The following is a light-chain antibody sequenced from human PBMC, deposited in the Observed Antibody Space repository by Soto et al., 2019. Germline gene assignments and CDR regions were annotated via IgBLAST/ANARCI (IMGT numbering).Light chain of an antibody. J-gene: IGKJ1*01. Sequence: EIVLTQSPDTLSVSPGERATLSCRASQSISSNLAWYQQKPGQAPRFLIYGASTRATGIPARFSGSGSGTEFTLTISSLQSEDFAVYYCQQYNNWPRTFGQGTKVDIK. CDR3: QQYNNWPRT. V-gene: IGKV3-15*01. CDR1: QSISSN. CDR2: GAS.